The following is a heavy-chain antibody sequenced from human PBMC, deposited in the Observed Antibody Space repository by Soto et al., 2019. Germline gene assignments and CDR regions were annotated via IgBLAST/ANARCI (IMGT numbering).Heavy chain of an antibody. V-gene: IGHV4-59*01. CDR2: IYYSGST. CDR1: GGSISIYY. J-gene: IGHJ6*03. Sequence: PSETLSLTCTVSGGSISIYYWSWIRQPPGKGLEWIGFIYYSGSTNYNPSLKSRVTISVDTSKNQFSLKLSSVTAADTAVYYCARQGIPYNSGSGDYFYYYYNYMDVWGKGTTVTVSS. D-gene: IGHD3-10*01. CDR3: ARQGIPYNSGSGDYFYYYYNYMDV.